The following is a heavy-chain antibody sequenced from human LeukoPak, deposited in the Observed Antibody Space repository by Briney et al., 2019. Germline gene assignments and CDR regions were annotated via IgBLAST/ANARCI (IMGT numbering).Heavy chain of an antibody. J-gene: IGHJ6*02. V-gene: IGHV4-59*08. CDR1: GGSISSYY. D-gene: IGHD2-15*01. CDR2: IYYSGST. Sequence: ASETLSLTCTVSGGSISSYYWSWIRQPPGKGLEWIGYIYYSGSTNYNPSLKSRVTISVDTSKNQFSLKLSSVTAADTAVYYCAAVAATRDCYGMDVWGQGTTVTVSS. CDR3: AAVAATRDCYGMDV.